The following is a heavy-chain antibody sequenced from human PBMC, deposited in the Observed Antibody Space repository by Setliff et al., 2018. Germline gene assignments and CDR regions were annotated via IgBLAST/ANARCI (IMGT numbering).Heavy chain of an antibody. V-gene: IGHV4-38-2*02. J-gene: IGHJ3*02. CDR2: FRPTGRT. CDR3: VRDAGDGYGVDAYAGAGFDI. Sequence: SETLSLTCAVSGSAISSGHYWGWIRQPPGKGLEWIGSFRPTGRTYYDPSLKSRVTISVDTSKKQFSLKLTSMTAADTAVYYCVRDAGDGYGVDAYAGAGFDIWGQGTMVTVSS. D-gene: IGHD4-17*01. CDR1: GSAISSGHY.